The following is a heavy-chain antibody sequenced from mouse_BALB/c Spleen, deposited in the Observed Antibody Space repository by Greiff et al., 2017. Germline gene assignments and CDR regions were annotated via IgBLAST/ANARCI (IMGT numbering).Heavy chain of an antibody. V-gene: IGHV3-6*02. CDR3: ARDGRLYYAMDY. Sequence: EVQLVESGPGLVKPSQSLSLTCSVTGYSITSGYYWNWIRQFPGNKLEWMGYISYDGSNNYNPSLKNRISITRDTSKNQFFLKLNSVTTEDTATYYCARDGRLYYAMDYWGQGTSVTVSS. CDR1: GYSITSGYY. CDR2: ISYDGSN. J-gene: IGHJ4*01. D-gene: IGHD3-2*02.